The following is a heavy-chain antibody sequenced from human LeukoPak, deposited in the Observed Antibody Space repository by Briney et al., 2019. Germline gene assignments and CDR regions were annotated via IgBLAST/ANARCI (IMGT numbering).Heavy chain of an antibody. CDR1: GFTFSSYA. CDR2: ISGSGGST. Sequence: GGSLRLSCAASGFTFSSYAMSWVRQAPGKGLEWVSAISGSGGSTYYADSVKGRFTISRDNSKNTLYLQMNSLRAEDTAVYYCARGVKRRKLRYFDWLLYARSAFDIWGQGTMVTVSS. D-gene: IGHD3-9*01. V-gene: IGHV3-23*01. J-gene: IGHJ3*02. CDR3: ARGVKRRKLRYFDWLLYARSAFDI.